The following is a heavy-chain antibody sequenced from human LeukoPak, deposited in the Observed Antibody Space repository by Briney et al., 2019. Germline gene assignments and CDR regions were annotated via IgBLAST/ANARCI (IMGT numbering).Heavy chain of an antibody. V-gene: IGHV2-5*02. CDR3: AHRGSYYLFDY. D-gene: IGHD1-26*01. Sequence: SGPTLVNPTQTLTLTCTFTGFSLSTSGVGMGWIRQSPGKALEWLALVYWDDDKRYSPSLKSRLTITKDTSRNRVFLTMTDMDPVDTATYYCAHRGSYYLFDYWGQGTLVTVSS. CDR1: GFSLSTSGVG. J-gene: IGHJ4*02. CDR2: VYWDDDK.